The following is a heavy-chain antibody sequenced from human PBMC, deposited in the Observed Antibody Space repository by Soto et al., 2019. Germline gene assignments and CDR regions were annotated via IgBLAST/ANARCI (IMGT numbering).Heavy chain of an antibody. J-gene: IGHJ5*02. CDR3: ARGASP. Sequence: QVQLVQSGAEVKKPGASVRVSCEASRYTFPTSYINWVRQAAGQGLEWMGWMNLDSGNTGYAQKFQGRITLTRSPSMGTAYLELSSLNSEDSAVYYCARGASPWGQGTLVTVSS. V-gene: IGHV1-8*01. CDR1: RYTFPTSY. CDR2: MNLDSGNT.